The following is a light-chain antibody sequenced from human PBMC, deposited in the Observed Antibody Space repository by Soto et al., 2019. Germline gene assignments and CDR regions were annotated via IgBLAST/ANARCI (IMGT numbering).Light chain of an antibody. CDR3: QQLSTYPST. V-gene: IGKV1-9*01. Sequence: IQLTQSPSSLSASVGDRVTITCRASQGIGSYLAWYQQKPGEAPKLLIFAASTLQSGVPSRFRGSGSGTDFTLTISSLQAEDFATYYCQQLSTYPSTFGGGTKVDIK. J-gene: IGKJ4*01. CDR2: AAS. CDR1: QGIGSY.